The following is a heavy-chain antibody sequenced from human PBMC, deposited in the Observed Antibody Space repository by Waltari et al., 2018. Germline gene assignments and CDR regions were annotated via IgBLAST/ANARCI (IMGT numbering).Heavy chain of an antibody. Sequence: QVQLVQSGAEVKKPGASVKVSCKASGYTFTSYGISWVRQAPGQGLEWMGWISAYNGNTNYAQKLQGRVTMTTDTSTSTAYMELSRLRSDDTAVYYCARALDYDFWSGYEDYWGQGTLVTVSS. CDR2: ISAYNGNT. D-gene: IGHD3-3*01. J-gene: IGHJ4*02. CDR3: ARALDYDFWSGYEDY. CDR1: GYTFTSYG. V-gene: IGHV1-18*01.